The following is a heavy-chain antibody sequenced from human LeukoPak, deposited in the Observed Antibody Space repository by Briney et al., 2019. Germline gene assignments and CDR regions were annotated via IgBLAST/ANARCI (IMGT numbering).Heavy chain of an antibody. D-gene: IGHD3-10*01. CDR3: ARNTYYYGSGSYYWWMGDFDY. CDR2: INHSGST. V-gene: IGHV4-34*01. J-gene: IGHJ4*02. CDR1: GGSFSGYY. Sequence: SETLSLTCAVYGGSFSGYYWSWIRQPPGKGLEWIGEINHSGSTNYNPSLKSRVTISVDTSKNQFSLKLSSVTAADTAVYYCARNTYYYGSGSYYWWMGDFDYWGQGTLVTASS.